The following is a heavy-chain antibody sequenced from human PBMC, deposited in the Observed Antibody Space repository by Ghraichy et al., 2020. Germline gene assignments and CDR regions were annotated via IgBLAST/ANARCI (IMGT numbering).Heavy chain of an antibody. CDR3: AKDYDLRYYDTSGYPRGAYGMDV. D-gene: IGHD3-22*01. CDR1: GFTFSSYG. Sequence: GGSLRLSCAASGFTFSSYGMHWVRQAPGKGLEWVAVISYDGSNKYYADSVKGRFTISRDNSKNTLYLQMNSLRAEDTAVYYCAKDYDLRYYDTSGYPRGAYGMDVWGQGTTVTVSS. V-gene: IGHV3-30*18. J-gene: IGHJ6*02. CDR2: ISYDGSNK.